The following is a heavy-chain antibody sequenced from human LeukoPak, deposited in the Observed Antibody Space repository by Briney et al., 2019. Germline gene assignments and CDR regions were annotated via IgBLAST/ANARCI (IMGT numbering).Heavy chain of an antibody. J-gene: IGHJ4*02. CDR1: GGSISSGGYY. Sequence: SETLSLTCTVSGGSISSGGYYWSWIRQPPGKGLEWIGHIYHSGSTYYNPSLKSRVTISVDRSKNQFSLKLSSVTAADTAVYYCARDHKYYYDSSGQGFDYWGQGTLVTVSS. CDR2: IYHSGST. V-gene: IGHV4-30-2*01. CDR3: ARDHKYYYDSSGQGFDY. D-gene: IGHD3-22*01.